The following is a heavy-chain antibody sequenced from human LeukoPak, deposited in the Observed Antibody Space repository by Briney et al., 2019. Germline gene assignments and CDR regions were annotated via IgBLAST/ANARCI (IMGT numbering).Heavy chain of an antibody. CDR1: GGSISSGSYY. J-gene: IGHJ4*02. D-gene: IGHD6-13*01. CDR3: ARGSSWLYYFDY. V-gene: IGHV4-61*02. CDR2: IYTSGST. Sequence: SQTLSLTCTVSGGSISSGSYYWSWIRQPAGKGLEWIGRIYTSGSTNYNPSLKSRVTISVDTSKNQFSLKLSSVTAADTAVYYCARGSSWLYYFDYWGQGTLVTVSS.